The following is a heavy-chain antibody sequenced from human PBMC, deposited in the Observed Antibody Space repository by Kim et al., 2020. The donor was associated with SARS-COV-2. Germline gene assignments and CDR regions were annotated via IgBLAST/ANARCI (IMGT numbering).Heavy chain of an antibody. D-gene: IGHD3-10*01. CDR1: GFTFGDYA. CDR3: AKDILFGPMVRGVIPPWFDY. CDR2: ISWNSGSI. Sequence: GGSLRLSCAASGFTFGDYAMHWVRQAPGKGLEWVSGISWNSGSIGYADSVKGRFTISRDNAKNSLYLQMNSLRAEDTALYYCAKDILFGPMVRGVIPPWFDYWGQGTLVTVSS. V-gene: IGHV3-9*01. J-gene: IGHJ4*02.